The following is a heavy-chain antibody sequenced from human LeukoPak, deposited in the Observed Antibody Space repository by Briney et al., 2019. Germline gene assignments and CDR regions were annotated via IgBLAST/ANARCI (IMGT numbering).Heavy chain of an antibody. CDR2: IYRSVSP. J-gene: IGHJ4*02. Sequence: KPSETLSLTCAVYGGSFSGYYWSWIRQPPGKGLEWIGEIYRSVSPTYNPSLESRVTISADKSNNQLSLKLTSVTAADTAVYYCARNGHYSLDNWGQGTLVTVSS. CDR3: ARNGHYSLDN. D-gene: IGHD3-22*01. V-gene: IGHV4-34*01. CDR1: GGSFSGYY.